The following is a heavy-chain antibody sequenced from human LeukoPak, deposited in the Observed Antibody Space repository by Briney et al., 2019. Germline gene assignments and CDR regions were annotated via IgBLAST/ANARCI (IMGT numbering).Heavy chain of an antibody. CDR3: ARGLISSGLLQLVLIWGWFDP. CDR1: GGSISSSSYY. J-gene: IGHJ5*02. CDR2: IYYSGST. Sequence: SSETLSLTCTVSGGSISSSSYYWGWIRQPPGKGLEWIGSIYYSGSTYYNPSLKSRVTISVDTSKNQFSLKLSSVTAADTAVYYCARGLISSGLLQLVLIWGWFDPWGQGTLVTVSS. D-gene: IGHD6-6*01. V-gene: IGHV4-39*07.